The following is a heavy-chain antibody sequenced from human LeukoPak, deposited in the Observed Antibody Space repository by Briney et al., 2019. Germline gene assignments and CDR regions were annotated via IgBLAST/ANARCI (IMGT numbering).Heavy chain of an antibody. CDR3: AINSWNNYYYFDY. Sequence: SETLSLTCTVSGGSISSYHWTWIRQPAGKGLEWIGRIYTGGGTNYNPSLKSRVTMSVDTSKNQFSLKLSSVTAADTAVYYCAINSWNNYYYFDYWGQGTLVTVSS. J-gene: IGHJ4*02. CDR2: IYTGGGT. D-gene: IGHD3-3*01. V-gene: IGHV4-4*07. CDR1: GGSISSYH.